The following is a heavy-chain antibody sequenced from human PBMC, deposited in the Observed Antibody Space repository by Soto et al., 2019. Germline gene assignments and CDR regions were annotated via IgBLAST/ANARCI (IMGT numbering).Heavy chain of an antibody. CDR1: GFTFSSYA. Sequence: GGSLRLSCATSGFTFSSYAMSWVRQVPGKGLVWVSRIHSDGSSTTYADSVKGRFTISRDNAKNTLYLQMASLRVEDTAVYYCARGDVGAFDLWGQGTMVTVS. D-gene: IGHD1-26*01. CDR3: ARGDVGAFDL. J-gene: IGHJ3*01. CDR2: IHSDGSST. V-gene: IGHV3-74*03.